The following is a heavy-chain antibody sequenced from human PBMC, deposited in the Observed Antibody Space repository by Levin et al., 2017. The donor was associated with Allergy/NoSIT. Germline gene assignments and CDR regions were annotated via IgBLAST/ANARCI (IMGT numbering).Heavy chain of an antibody. CDR2: IKQEGSEK. V-gene: IGHV3-7*01. CDR3: ARFKRTWEGAFDI. CDR1: GFTFSSYS. Sequence: GGSLRLSCAASGFTFSSYSMSWVRQAPGKGLEWVANIKQEGSEKYYVDSLRGRFTISRDNAKNSLNLQMNSLRAEDTAVYYCARFKRTWEGAFDIWGQGTMVTVSS. D-gene: IGHD1-26*01. J-gene: IGHJ3*02.